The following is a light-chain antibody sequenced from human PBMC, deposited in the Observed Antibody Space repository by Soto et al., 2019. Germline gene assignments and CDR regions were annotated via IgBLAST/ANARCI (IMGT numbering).Light chain of an antibody. Sequence: EIVLTQSPATLSLSPGERATLSCGASQPISVTYLAWYQQKPGLAPRLVISDVSKRASGIPDRFSGSGSGTDLTLTISRLEREDFAVYYCQHHSSWPLTFGQGTRLEIK. CDR2: DVS. J-gene: IGKJ5*01. CDR1: QPISVTY. CDR3: QHHSSWPLT. V-gene: IGKV3D-20*01.